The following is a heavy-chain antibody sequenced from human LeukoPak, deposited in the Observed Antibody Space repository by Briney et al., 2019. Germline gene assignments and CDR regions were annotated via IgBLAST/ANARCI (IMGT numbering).Heavy chain of an antibody. V-gene: IGHV4-34*01. CDR2: INHSGST. Sequence: PSETLSLTCAVYGGSFSGYYWSWLRQPPGKGLEWIGEINHSGSTNYNPSLTSRVTISVDTSKNQFSLKLSSVTAADTTVYYCAASRYDYGDYVPLVYWGQGTLVTVSS. J-gene: IGHJ4*02. D-gene: IGHD4-17*01. CDR1: GGSFSGYY. CDR3: AASRYDYGDYVPLVY.